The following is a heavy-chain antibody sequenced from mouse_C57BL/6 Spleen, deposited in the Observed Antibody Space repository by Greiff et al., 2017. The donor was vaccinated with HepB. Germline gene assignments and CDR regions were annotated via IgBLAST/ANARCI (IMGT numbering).Heavy chain of an antibody. CDR1: GYTFTSYW. CDR3: ARGDEGYFDV. CDR2: INPSNGGT. D-gene: IGHD3-3*01. J-gene: IGHJ1*03. Sequence: VKLQQSGTELVKPGASVKLSCKASGYTFTSYWMHWVKQRPGQGLEWIGNINPSNGGTNYNEKFKSKATLTVDKYSSTVYMQLSSLTSEDSAVYYCARGDEGYFDVWGTGTTVTVSS. V-gene: IGHV1-53*01.